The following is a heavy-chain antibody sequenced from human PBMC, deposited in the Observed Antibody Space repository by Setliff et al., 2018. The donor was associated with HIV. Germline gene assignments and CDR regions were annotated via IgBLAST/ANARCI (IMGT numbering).Heavy chain of an antibody. D-gene: IGHD3-22*01. CDR3: TADSRESPNLDY. V-gene: IGHV3-21*04. CDR2: ISYDSRFI. J-gene: IGHJ4*02. CDR1: GFTFSNYN. Sequence: PGGSLRLSCAASGFTFSNYNVNWVRQAPGKGLEWVSSISYDSRFIYHADSMKGRFTISRDNSKNTMFLELNSLRAEDTAIYYCTADSRESPNLDYWGQGTPVTVSS.